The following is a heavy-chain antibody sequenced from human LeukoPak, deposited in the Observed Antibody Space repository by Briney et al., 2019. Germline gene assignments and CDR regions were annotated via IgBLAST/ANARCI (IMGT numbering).Heavy chain of an antibody. J-gene: IGHJ4*02. Sequence: GRSLRLSCAASGFTFSSYGMHWVRQAPGKGLEWVAVISYDGSNKYYADSVKGRFTISRDNPKNTLYLQMNSLRAEDTAVYYCATGTRSNYWGQGTLVTVSS. CDR3: ATGTRSNY. CDR1: GFTFSSYG. V-gene: IGHV3-30*03. CDR2: ISYDGSNK. D-gene: IGHD2-2*01.